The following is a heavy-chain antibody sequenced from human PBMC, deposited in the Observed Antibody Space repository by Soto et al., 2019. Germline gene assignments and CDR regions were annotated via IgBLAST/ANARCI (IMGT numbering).Heavy chain of an antibody. CDR3: AKGRSYYYYYGVDV. Sequence: GGSLRLSCTASGFTFSSYWMHWVRQAPGKGLVWVSRINSGGSSTSYADSVKGRFTISRDNSKNTLYLQMNSLRAEDTALYYCAKGRSYYYYYGVDVWGQGTTVTVSS. V-gene: IGHV3-74*01. J-gene: IGHJ6*02. CDR1: GFTFSSYW. CDR2: INSGGSST.